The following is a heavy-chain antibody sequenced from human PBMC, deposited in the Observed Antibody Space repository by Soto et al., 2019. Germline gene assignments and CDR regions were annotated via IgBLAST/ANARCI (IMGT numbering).Heavy chain of an antibody. CDR1: GGSISSYY. D-gene: IGHD3-3*01. J-gene: IGHJ6*03. V-gene: IGHV4-59*08. Sequence: SETLSLTCTVSGGSISSYYWGWIRQPPGKGLEWIGYIYYSGSTNYNPSLKSRVTISVDTSKNQFSLKLSSVTAADTAVFYCARTHYDFWSGRGMDVWGKGTTVTVSS. CDR3: ARTHYDFWSGRGMDV. CDR2: IYYSGST.